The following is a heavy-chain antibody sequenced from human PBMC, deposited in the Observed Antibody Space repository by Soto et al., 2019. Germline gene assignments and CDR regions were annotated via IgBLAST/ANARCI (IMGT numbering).Heavy chain of an antibody. V-gene: IGHV1-18*01. CDR1: GYTFTDFG. D-gene: IGHD2-15*01. J-gene: IGHJ4*01. CDR3: EREYCSGERCYSADY. Sequence: QVQLAQSGGEEKRPGASVKVSCKASGYTFTDFGISWVRQAPGQGLEWMGWISSDNDNTIYAQNFQGRVTMTANTSTCRGSMALRGLTSDDTAMYYGEREYCSGERCYSADYCGHGTLVTVSS. CDR2: ISSDNDNT.